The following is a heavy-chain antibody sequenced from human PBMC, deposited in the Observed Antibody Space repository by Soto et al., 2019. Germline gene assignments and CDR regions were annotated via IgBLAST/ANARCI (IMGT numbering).Heavy chain of an antibody. V-gene: IGHV1-18*01. CDR3: ARVDYYDSSGYPPPDLYYYYGMDV. J-gene: IGHJ6*02. CDR1: GYTFTSYG. Sequence: ASVKVSCKASGYTFTSYGISWVRQAPGQGLEWMGWISAYNGNTNYAQKHQGRVTMTTDTSTSTAYMELRSLRSDDTAVYYCARVDYYDSSGYPPPDLYYYYGMDVWGQGTTVTVSS. D-gene: IGHD3-22*01. CDR2: ISAYNGNT.